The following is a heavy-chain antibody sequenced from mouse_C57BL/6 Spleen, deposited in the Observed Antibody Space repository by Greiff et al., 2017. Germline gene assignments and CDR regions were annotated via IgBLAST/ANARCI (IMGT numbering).Heavy chain of an antibody. Sequence: VQLQQSGPGLVQPSQSLSITCTVSGFSLTSYGVHWVRQSPGKGLEWLGVIWSGGSTDYNAAFISRLSISKDNSKSQVFFKMNSLQADDTAIYYCARNYYYGSSGRRYFDVWGTGTTVTVSS. CDR3: ARNYYYGSSGRRYFDV. J-gene: IGHJ1*03. D-gene: IGHD1-1*01. CDR1: GFSLTSYG. V-gene: IGHV2-2*01. CDR2: IWSGGST.